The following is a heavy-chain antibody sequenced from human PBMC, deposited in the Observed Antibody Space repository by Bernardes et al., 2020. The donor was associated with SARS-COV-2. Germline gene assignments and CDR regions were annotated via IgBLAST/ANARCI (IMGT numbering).Heavy chain of an antibody. CDR1: GGSIRTSNW. D-gene: IGHD5-12*01. V-gene: IGHV4-4*02. Sequence: SENLSLTCAVSGGSIRTSNWWTLVRQPPGKGLEWIGEMHPSGSTNYNASLKSRLSISVDQSENQLSLQLRSVTAADTAVYFCARGGEYGGSGHGDYLDYWGQETLVTVSS. J-gene: IGHJ4*02. CDR2: MHPSGST. CDR3: ARGGEYGGSGHGDYLDY.